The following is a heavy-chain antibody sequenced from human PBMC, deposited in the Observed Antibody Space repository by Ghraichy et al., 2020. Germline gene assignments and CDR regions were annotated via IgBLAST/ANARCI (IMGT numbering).Heavy chain of an antibody. CDR2: IYYSGST. J-gene: IGHJ4*02. Sequence: SETLSLTCTVSGGSVSSGSYYWSWIRQPPGKGLEWIGYIYYSGSTNYNPSLKSRVTISVDTSKNQFSLKLSSVTAADTALYYCARAGYYDSSGHFDYWGQGTLVTVSS. CDR1: GGSVSSGSYY. CDR3: ARAGYYDSSGHFDY. D-gene: IGHD3-22*01. V-gene: IGHV4-61*01.